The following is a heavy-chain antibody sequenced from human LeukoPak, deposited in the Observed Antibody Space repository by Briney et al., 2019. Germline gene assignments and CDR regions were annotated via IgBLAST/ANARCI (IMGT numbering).Heavy chain of an antibody. J-gene: IGHJ3*02. D-gene: IGHD3-22*01. CDR1: GYTFTSYG. CDR2: ISAYNGNT. Sequence: ASVKVSCKASGYTFTSYGISWVRQAPGQGLEWMGWISAYNGNTNYAQKPQGRVTMTTDTSTSTAYMELRSLRSDDTAVYYCARELGRGYYYYDSSGYGAFDIWGQGTMVTVSS. CDR3: ARELGRGYYYYDSSGYGAFDI. V-gene: IGHV1-18*01.